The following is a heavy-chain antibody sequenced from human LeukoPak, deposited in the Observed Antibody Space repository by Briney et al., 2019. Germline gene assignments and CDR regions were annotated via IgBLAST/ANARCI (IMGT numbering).Heavy chain of an antibody. V-gene: IGHV4-34*01. Sequence: PSETLSLTCAVYGGSFSGYYWSWIRQPPGKGLEWIGEINHSGSTNYNPSLKSRVTISVDTSKNQFSLKLSSVTAADTAVYYCARGHLGRYLGPYYFDYWGQGTLVTVSS. CDR3: ARGHLGRYLGPYYFDY. J-gene: IGHJ4*02. CDR1: GGSFSGYY. CDR2: INHSGST. D-gene: IGHD3-9*01.